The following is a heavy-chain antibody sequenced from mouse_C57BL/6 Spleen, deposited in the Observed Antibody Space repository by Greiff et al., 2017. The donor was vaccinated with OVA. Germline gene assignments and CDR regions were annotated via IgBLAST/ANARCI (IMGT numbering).Heavy chain of an antibody. CDR1: GFTFSDYG. CDR2: ISSGSSTI. Sequence: EVQVVESGGGLVKPGGSLKLSCAASGFTFSDYGMHWVRQAPEKGLEWVAYISSGSSTIYYADTVKGRFTISRDNAKNTLFLQMTSLRSEDTAMYYCARPIITTVVATGDAMDYWGQGTSVTVSS. D-gene: IGHD1-1*01. CDR3: ARPIITTVVATGDAMDY. V-gene: IGHV5-17*01. J-gene: IGHJ4*01.